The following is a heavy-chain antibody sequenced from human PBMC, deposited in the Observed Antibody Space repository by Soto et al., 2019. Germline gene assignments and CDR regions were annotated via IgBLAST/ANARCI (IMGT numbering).Heavy chain of an antibody. J-gene: IGHJ6*02. CDR1: GFTFSSYS. V-gene: IGHV3-21*04. CDR2: ITRNSDI. D-gene: IGHD2-15*01. CDR3: AKDSGYCSGGSWYPSYGMDV. Sequence: GGSLRLSCAASGFTFSSYSIHWVRQAPGRGLEWVSAITRNSDIYYADSVKGRFTISRDNAKNSVSLQMNSLRAEDTALYYCAKDSGYCSGGSWYPSYGMDVWGQGTTVTVSS.